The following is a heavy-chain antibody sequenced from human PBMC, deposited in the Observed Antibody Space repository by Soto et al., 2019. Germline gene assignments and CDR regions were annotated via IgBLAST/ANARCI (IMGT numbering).Heavy chain of an antibody. Sequence: CAATGVGCVNSTMSCVRKSPGKGLEWVSGISWDSTTVGYADSVKGRFTISRDDAKNSLYLQMNSLRREDTALYYCVQGRYPPMATPLEHWGQGTLVTLSS. J-gene: IGHJ4*02. CDR2: ISWDSTTV. CDR3: VQGRYPPMATPLEH. CDR1: GVGCVNST. D-gene: IGHD1-1*01. V-gene: IGHV3-9*01.